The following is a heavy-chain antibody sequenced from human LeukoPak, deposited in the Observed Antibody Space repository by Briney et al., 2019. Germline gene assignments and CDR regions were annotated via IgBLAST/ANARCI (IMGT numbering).Heavy chain of an antibody. J-gene: IGHJ4*02. D-gene: IGHD6-19*01. CDR3: ASGSSGWYGGYFDY. V-gene: IGHV3-48*01. CDR1: GFTFSTYY. Sequence: GGSLRLSCAASGFTFSTYYMNWVRQAPGKGLEWVSYISRGSSTIYYADSVQGRFTISRDNAKNSLYLQMNSLRAEDTAVYYCASGSSGWYGGYFDYWGQGTLVTVSS. CDR2: ISRGSSTI.